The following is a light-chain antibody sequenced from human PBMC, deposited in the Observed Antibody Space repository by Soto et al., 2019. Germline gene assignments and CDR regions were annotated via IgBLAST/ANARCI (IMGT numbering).Light chain of an antibody. Sequence: EIVLTHSPATLSLSPGERATLSCRASQSVSSSYLAWYQQKPGQAPRLLIYGASRRATGIPDRFSGSASGTDFTLTISRLEPEDFAVYFCQQYSDLPMTFGQGTRLEIK. CDR3: QQYSDLPMT. V-gene: IGKV3-20*01. CDR2: GAS. CDR1: QSVSSSY. J-gene: IGKJ5*01.